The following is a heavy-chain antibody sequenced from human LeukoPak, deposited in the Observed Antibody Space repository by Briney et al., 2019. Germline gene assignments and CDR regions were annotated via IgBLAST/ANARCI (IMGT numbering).Heavy chain of an antibody. CDR1: GGSISSYY. CDR2: IYYSGST. D-gene: IGHD3-16*01. V-gene: IGHV4-59*01. CDR3: ARETAQKGAHYMDV. Sequence: SETLSLTCTVSGGSISSYYWSWIRQPPGKGLEWIGYIYYSGSTNYNPSLKSRVTISVDTSKNQFSLKLSSVTAADTAVYYCARETAQKGAHYMDVWGKGTTVTISS. J-gene: IGHJ6*03.